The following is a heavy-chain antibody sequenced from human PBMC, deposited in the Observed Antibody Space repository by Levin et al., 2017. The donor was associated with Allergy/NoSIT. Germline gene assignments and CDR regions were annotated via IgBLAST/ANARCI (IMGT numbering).Heavy chain of an antibody. V-gene: IGHV3-30*18. CDR1: GFTFSSYG. D-gene: IGHD3-10*01. Sequence: GGSLRLSCAASGFTFSSYGMHWVRQAPGKGLEWVAVISYDGSNKYYADSVKGRFTISRDNSKNTLYLQMNSLRAEDTAVYYCAKDYGSGSRGDYWGQGTLVTVSS. CDR2: ISYDGSNK. J-gene: IGHJ4*02. CDR3: AKDYGSGSRGDY.